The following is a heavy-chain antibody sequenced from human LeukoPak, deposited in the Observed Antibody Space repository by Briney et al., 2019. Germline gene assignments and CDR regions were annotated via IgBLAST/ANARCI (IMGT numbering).Heavy chain of an antibody. V-gene: IGHV4-59*11. J-gene: IGHJ3*02. D-gene: IGHD4-17*01. CDR3: ARDLVTVTKGFDI. CDR2: ISYIGTT. Sequence: SETLSLTCAVFGDSFSSHYWTWIRQPPGRGLEWIGYISYIGTTNYNPSLKSRVTISIDTSKNQFSLKLSSVTIADTAVYYCARDLVTVTKGFDIWGLGTMVSVSP. CDR1: GDSFSSHY.